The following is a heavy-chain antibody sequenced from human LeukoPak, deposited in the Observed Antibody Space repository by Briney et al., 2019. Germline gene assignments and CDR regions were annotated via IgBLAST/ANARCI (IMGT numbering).Heavy chain of an antibody. CDR1: GFTVSSNY. CDR3: ARSTVGFDY. V-gene: IGHV3-53*01. Sequence: GGSLRLSCAASGFTVSSNYMSWVRQAPGKGLEWISVIYSGCSTYYADSVKGRFTISRDNSKNTLDLQMNSLGAEDTAVYYCARSTVGFDYWGQGTLVTVPS. D-gene: IGHD4-23*01. J-gene: IGHJ4*02. CDR2: IYSGCST.